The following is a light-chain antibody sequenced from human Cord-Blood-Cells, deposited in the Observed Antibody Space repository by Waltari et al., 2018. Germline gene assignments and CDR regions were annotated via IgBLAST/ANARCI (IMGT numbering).Light chain of an antibody. CDR1: NSDVGSYTL. J-gene: IGLJ3*02. CDR3: CSYAGSSTWV. Sequence: QSALTQPASVSGSPGQSITISCTGTNSDVGSYTLFSWYQQHPGKAPKLMIYEGSKRPSGVSNRFSGSKSGNTASLTISGLQAEDEADYYCCSYAGSSTWVFGGGTKLTVL. CDR2: EGS. V-gene: IGLV2-23*01.